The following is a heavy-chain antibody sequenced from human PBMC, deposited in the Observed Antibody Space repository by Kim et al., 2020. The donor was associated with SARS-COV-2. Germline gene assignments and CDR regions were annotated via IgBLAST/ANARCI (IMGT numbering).Heavy chain of an antibody. CDR3: VGDSRIDDAFDM. J-gene: IGHJ3*02. D-gene: IGHD2-15*01. Sequence: TTSADAAGGRFTISRDNAKNTLYLQMNSLSAEDTALYYGVGDSRIDDAFDMWGQGTMVTVSS. CDR2: T. V-gene: IGHV3-74*01.